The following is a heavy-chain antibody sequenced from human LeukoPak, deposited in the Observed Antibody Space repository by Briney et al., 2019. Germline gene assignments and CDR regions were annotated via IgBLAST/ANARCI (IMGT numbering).Heavy chain of an antibody. D-gene: IGHD2-15*01. CDR2: INPSGGST. CDR1: GYTFTSYY. V-gene: IGHV1-46*01. Sequence: ASVKVSCKASGYTFTSYYMHWVRQAPGQGLEWMGIINPSGGSTSYAQKFQGRVTMTRDMSTSTVYMELSSLRSEDTAVYYCARGVRDCSGGSCYFGYWGQGTLVTVSS. CDR3: ARGVRDCSGGSCYFGY. J-gene: IGHJ4*02.